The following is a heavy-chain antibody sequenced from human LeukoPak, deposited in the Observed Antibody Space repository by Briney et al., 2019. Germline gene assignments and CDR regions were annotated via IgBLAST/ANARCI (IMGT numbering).Heavy chain of an antibody. CDR3: ARGSSSSGYFDY. CDR2: INHSGST. CDR1: GGSFSGYY. Sequence: SETLSLTCXXYGGSFSGYYWSWIRQPPGKGLEWIGEINHSGSTNYNPSLKSRVTISVDTSKNQFSLKLSSVTAADTAVYYCARGSSSSGYFDYWGQGTLVTVSS. V-gene: IGHV4-34*01. D-gene: IGHD6-6*01. J-gene: IGHJ4*02.